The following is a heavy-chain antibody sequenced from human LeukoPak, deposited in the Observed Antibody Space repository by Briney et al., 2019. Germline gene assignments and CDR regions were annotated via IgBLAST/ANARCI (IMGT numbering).Heavy chain of an antibody. V-gene: IGHV5-51*01. Sequence: GAYLKISCKGSGSRFTSSWIGWVRQMPGKGLDWMGIIYPCDSDKRYSASFQGQVTISADKSSRLAYLKWSSLKASDTAMYYCARVRSGDYSEDAFDIWGQGTMVTVSS. D-gene: IGHD1-26*01. CDR2: IYPCDSDK. J-gene: IGHJ3*02. CDR1: GSRFTSSW. CDR3: ARVRSGDYSEDAFDI.